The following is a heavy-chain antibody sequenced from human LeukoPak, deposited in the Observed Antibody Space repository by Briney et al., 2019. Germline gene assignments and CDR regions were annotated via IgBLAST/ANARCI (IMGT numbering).Heavy chain of an antibody. V-gene: IGHV5-51*01. CDR3: AVAGDSCTSCYRCFGS. CDR1: GYRFTSYW. D-gene: IGHD2-2*02. J-gene: IGHJ4*02. Sequence: GESLKISCKGSGYRFTSYWIGWVRQMPGKGLEWMGIIYPGDSDTRYNPSFQGQVTISADKSISTAYLQWSSLKASDTAMYYCAVAGDSCTSCYRCFGSWGQGTLVTVSS. CDR2: IYPGDSDT.